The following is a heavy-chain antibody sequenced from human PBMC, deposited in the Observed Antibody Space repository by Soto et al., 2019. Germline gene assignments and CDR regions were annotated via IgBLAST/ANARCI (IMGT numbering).Heavy chain of an antibody. CDR2: IYRGGGT. V-gene: IGHV3-53*01. Sequence: GGSLRLSCAASGFSVSGSYMGWVRQAPGKGLEWVSVIYRGGGTYYVDSVKGRFTISRDNSENTLYLQMNSLRAEDTAVYYCAKDRYYDSSGYYGYWGQGTLVTVSS. CDR3: AKDRYYDSSGYYGY. J-gene: IGHJ4*02. D-gene: IGHD3-22*01. CDR1: GFSVSGSY.